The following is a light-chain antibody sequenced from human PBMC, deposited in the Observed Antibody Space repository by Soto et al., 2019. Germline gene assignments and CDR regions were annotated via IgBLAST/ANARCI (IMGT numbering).Light chain of an antibody. CDR3: QQYGSSGT. Sequence: EIVLTQSPGTLSLSPGERATLSCRASQSVSNTYLAWYQQKPGQAPRLLIYGASIRATGIPDRFSGSGCGTDFTLTISRLEPEDFAVYYCQQYGSSGTFGQGTKVEIK. CDR2: GAS. J-gene: IGKJ1*01. V-gene: IGKV3-20*01. CDR1: QSVSNTY.